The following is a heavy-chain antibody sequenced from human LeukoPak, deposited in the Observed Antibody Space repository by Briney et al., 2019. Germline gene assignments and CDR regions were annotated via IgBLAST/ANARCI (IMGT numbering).Heavy chain of an antibody. V-gene: IGHV1-2*06. CDR3: ARLVGAGLLLGYCTNGVCSDTGWFDP. J-gene: IGHJ5*02. CDR2: INPNSGGT. CDR1: GYTFTGYY. Sequence: ASVKVSCKXSGYTFTGYYMHWVRQAPGQGLERMGRINPNSGGTNYSQKFQGRVTMTRDTSISTAYMELSRLRSDDTAVYYCARLVGAGLLLGYCTNGVCSDTGWFDPWGQGTLVTVSS. D-gene: IGHD2-8*01.